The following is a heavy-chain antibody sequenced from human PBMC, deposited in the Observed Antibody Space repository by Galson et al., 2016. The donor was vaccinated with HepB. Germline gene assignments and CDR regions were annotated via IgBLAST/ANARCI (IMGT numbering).Heavy chain of an antibody. J-gene: IGHJ5*02. CDR2: INAGNGNA. CDR1: GYTFTTYA. D-gene: IGHD3-3*01. V-gene: IGHV1-3*01. CDR3: ARLSLRFLEWVPVFDP. Sequence: SVKVSCKASGYTFTTYAIHWVRQAPGQRLEWMGWINAGNGNAKYSQKLQGRVTISRDTSANTVYMELSSLRSEDTAVYYCARLSLRFLEWVPVFDPWGQGTLVTVSS.